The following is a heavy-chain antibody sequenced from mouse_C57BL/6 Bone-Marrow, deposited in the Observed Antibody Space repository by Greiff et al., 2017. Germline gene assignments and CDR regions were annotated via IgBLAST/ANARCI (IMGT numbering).Heavy chain of an antibody. CDR1: GYTFTSYW. V-gene: IGHV1-55*01. Sequence: QVQLQQSGAELVKPGASVKMSCKASGYTFTSYWITWVKQRPGQGLEWIGDIYPTSGRTNYNEKFKSKEILTVDTSSNTAYMQLSSLTSEDSAVFYCARSGPRGRSFDYWGQGTTLTVSS. CDR2: IYPTSGRT. D-gene: IGHD3-1*01. J-gene: IGHJ2*01. CDR3: ARSGPRGRSFDY.